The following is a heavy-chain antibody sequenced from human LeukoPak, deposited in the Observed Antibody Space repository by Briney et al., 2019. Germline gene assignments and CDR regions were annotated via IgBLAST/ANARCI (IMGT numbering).Heavy chain of an antibody. CDR2: IYHSGST. Sequence: SETLSPTCTVSGYSISSGYYWGWIRQPPGKGLEWIGSIYHSGSTYYNPSLKSRVTISVDTSKNQFSLKLSSVTAADTAVYYCASDDILTGFDYWGQGTLVTVSS. CDR1: GYSISSGYY. D-gene: IGHD3-9*01. V-gene: IGHV4-38-2*02. CDR3: ASDDILTGFDY. J-gene: IGHJ4*02.